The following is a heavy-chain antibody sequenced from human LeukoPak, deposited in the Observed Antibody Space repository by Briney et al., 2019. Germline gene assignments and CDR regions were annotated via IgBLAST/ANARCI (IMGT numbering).Heavy chain of an antibody. CDR3: ANDYNGWALDY. CDR1: GFTFSSYG. D-gene: IGHD6-19*01. Sequence: GGSLRLSCAASGFTFSSYGMHWVRQAPGKGLEWVAVISYDGSNKYYADSVKGRFTISRDNSKNTLHLQMNSLRAEDTAVYYCANDYNGWALDYWGQGTLVTVSS. J-gene: IGHJ4*02. V-gene: IGHV3-30*18. CDR2: ISYDGSNK.